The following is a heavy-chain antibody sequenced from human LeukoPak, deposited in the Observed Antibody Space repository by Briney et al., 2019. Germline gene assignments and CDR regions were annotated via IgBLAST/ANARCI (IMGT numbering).Heavy chain of an antibody. CDR3: ADLGTSD. CDR2: INSDGSAK. Sequence: AGGSLRLSCAVSGFSFSSQWMTWVRQAPGTGLEWVATINSDGSAKYHVDSVKGRFTMSRDSAKNLVYLQMSILRAEDTAVYYCADLGTSDCGQGTLVTVSS. V-gene: IGHV3-7*01. CDR1: GFSFSSQW. J-gene: IGHJ4*02. D-gene: IGHD1-7*01.